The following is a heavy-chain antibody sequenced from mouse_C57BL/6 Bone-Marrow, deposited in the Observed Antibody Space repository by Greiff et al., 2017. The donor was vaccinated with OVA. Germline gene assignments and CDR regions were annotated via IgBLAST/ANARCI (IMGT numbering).Heavy chain of an antibody. CDR2: INPSSGYT. J-gene: IGHJ2*01. Sequence: QVQLQQSGAELARPGASVKMSCKASGYTFTSYTMHWVKQRPGQGLEWIGYINPSSGYTKYNQKFKDKATLTADKSSSTAYMQLSSLTSEDSAVYYCARRDYYGSSFDYWGQGTTLTVSS. V-gene: IGHV1-4*01. CDR3: ARRDYYGSSFDY. CDR1: GYTFTSYT. D-gene: IGHD1-1*01.